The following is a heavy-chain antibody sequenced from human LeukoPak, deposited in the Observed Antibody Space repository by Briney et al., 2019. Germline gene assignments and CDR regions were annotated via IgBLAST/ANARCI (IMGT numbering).Heavy chain of an antibody. Sequence: SETLSLTCAVSGYSISSGYYWGWIRQPPGKGLEWIGSIYHSGSTYYNPSLKSRVTISVDMSKNQFSLKLSSVTAADTAVYYSAGRSEEYSSSSAYYYYYYMDVWGKGTTVTVSS. CDR2: IYHSGST. V-gene: IGHV4-38-2*01. D-gene: IGHD6-6*01. CDR1: GYSISSGYY. CDR3: AGRSEEYSSSSAYYYYYYMDV. J-gene: IGHJ6*03.